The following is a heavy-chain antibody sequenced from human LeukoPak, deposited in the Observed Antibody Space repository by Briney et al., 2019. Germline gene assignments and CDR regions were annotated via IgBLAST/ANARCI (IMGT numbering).Heavy chain of an antibody. CDR1: GFTFSSYW. J-gene: IGHJ4*02. CDR3: ARRFPYFDY. V-gene: IGHV3-74*01. Sequence: GGSLRLSCAASGFTFSSYWMHWVRQAPGKGLVWVSRINSDGSSRDYADSVKGRFTISRDNAKNSLYLQMNSLRPEDTAVYYCARRFPYFDYWGQGILVTVSS. CDR2: INSDGSSR.